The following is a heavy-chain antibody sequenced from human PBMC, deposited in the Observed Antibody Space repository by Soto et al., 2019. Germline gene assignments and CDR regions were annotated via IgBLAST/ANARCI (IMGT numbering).Heavy chain of an antibody. CDR3: ARRGSGWFFDY. Sequence: SETLSLTCTVSGGSISSSGYYWGWIRQPPGKGLEWIGSMHYSGSTYYNPSLKSRVTISLDTSNNQFSLTLNSVTASDTAVYYCARRGSGWFFDYWGQGTLVTVSS. CDR1: GGSISSSGYY. V-gene: IGHV4-39*01. D-gene: IGHD6-19*01. CDR2: MHYSGST. J-gene: IGHJ4*02.